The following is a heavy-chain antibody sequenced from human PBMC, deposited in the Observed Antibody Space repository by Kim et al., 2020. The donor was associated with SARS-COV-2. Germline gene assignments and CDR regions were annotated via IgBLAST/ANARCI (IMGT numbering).Heavy chain of an antibody. Sequence: GGSLRLSCAASGFTFDDYAMHWVRQAPGKGLEWVSLISGDGGSTYYADSVKGRFTISRDNSKNSLYLQMNSLRTEDTALYYCAKDLKGLAWFHAFDIWGQGTMVTVSS. D-gene: IGHD3-10*01. CDR2: ISGDGGST. V-gene: IGHV3-43*02. J-gene: IGHJ3*02. CDR1: GFTFDDYA. CDR3: AKDLKGLAWFHAFDI.